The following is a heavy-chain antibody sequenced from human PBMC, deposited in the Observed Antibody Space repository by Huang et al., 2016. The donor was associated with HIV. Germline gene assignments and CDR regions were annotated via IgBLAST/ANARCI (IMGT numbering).Heavy chain of an antibody. D-gene: IGHD6-13*01. CDR1: EFTFSDYA. CDR2: ISYDGNYK. Sequence: QVQLVESGGGVVQPGRSLRLSCAASEFTFSDYAMHWVRQDPGKGLEWLAVISYDGNYKNHADSVKGRFTISRDNSKNTLYLEMNSLRAEDTAVYFCAKEIAVPGSRWFDPWGQGTLVTVSS. J-gene: IGHJ5*02. V-gene: IGHV3-30*18. CDR3: AKEIAVPGSRWFDP.